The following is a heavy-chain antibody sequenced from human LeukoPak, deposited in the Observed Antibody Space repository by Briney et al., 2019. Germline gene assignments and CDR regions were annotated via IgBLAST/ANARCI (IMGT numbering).Heavy chain of an antibody. D-gene: IGHD3-16*02. V-gene: IGHV3-49*03. CDR2: IRSKAYGGTT. J-gene: IGHJ4*02. Sequence: PGGSLRLSCTASGFTFGDYAMSWFRQAPGKGLEWVGFIRSKAYGGTTEYAASVKGRFTISRDDSKSIAYLQMNSLKTEDTAVYYCTREADYVWGSYRKFDYWGQGTLVTVSS. CDR3: TREADYVWGSYRKFDY. CDR1: GFTFGDYA.